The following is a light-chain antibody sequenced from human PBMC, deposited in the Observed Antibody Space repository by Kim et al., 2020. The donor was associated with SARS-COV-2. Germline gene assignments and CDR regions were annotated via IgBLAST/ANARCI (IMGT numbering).Light chain of an antibody. Sequence: PAASACKSSQSLLHRDGKTYLYWYLQKPGQPPQLLIYEVSNRFCGVPDRFSGSGSGTDFTLKISRVEAEDVGVYYCMHSIQFPLTFGGGTKVDIK. V-gene: IGKV2D-29*01. CDR1: QSLLHRDGKTY. CDR3: MHSIQFPLT. J-gene: IGKJ4*01. CDR2: EVS.